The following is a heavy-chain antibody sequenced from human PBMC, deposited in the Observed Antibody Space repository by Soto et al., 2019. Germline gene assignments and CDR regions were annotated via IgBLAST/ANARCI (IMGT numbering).Heavy chain of an antibody. Sequence: GGSLRLSCAASGFTFSSYAMHWVRQAPGKGLEWVAVISYDGSNKYYADSVKGRFTISRDNSKNTLCLQMNSLRAEDTAVYYCARESQQLTSFDPWGQEPWSPSPQ. CDR2: ISYDGSNK. J-gene: IGHJ5*02. CDR3: ARESQQLTSFDP. CDR1: GFTFSSYA. V-gene: IGHV3-30-3*01. D-gene: IGHD6-13*01.